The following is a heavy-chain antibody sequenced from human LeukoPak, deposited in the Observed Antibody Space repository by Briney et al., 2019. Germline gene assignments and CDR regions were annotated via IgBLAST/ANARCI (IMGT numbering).Heavy chain of an antibody. V-gene: IGHV3-9*03. CDR1: GFTFDDYA. D-gene: IGHD3-3*01. CDR2: ISWNSGSI. Sequence: GGSLRLSCAAFGFTFDDYAMHWVRQAPGKGLEWVSGISWNSGSIGYADSVKGRFTISGDNAKNSLYLQMNSLRAEDMALYYCAKSITIFGVVISDAFDIWGQGTMVTVSS. J-gene: IGHJ3*02. CDR3: AKSITIFGVVISDAFDI.